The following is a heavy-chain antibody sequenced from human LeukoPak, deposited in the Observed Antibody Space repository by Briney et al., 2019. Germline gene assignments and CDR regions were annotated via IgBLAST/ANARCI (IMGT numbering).Heavy chain of an antibody. CDR1: GGSFSGYY. Sequence: SETLSLTCAVYGGSFSGYYWSWIRQPPGKGLEWTGEINHSGSTNYNPSLKSRVTISVDTSKNQFSLKLSSVTAADTAVYYCARWGSYNRDYWGQGTLVTVSS. J-gene: IGHJ4*02. CDR2: INHSGST. D-gene: IGHD1-26*01. V-gene: IGHV4-34*01. CDR3: ARWGSYNRDY.